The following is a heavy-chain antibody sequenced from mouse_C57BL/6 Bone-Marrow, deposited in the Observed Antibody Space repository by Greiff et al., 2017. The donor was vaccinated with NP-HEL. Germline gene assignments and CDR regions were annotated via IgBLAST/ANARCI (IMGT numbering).Heavy chain of an antibody. CDR1: GYTFTSYN. Sequence: SGAELVRPGASVKMSCKASGYTFTSYNMHWVKQTPRQGLEWIGAIYPGNGDTSYNQKFKGKATLTVDKSSSTAYMQLSSLTSEDSAVYFCARGYLSPYYYGSSYWYFDVWGTGTTVTVSS. CDR3: ARGYLSPYYYGSSYWYFDV. V-gene: IGHV1-12*01. J-gene: IGHJ1*03. D-gene: IGHD1-1*01. CDR2: IYPGNGDT.